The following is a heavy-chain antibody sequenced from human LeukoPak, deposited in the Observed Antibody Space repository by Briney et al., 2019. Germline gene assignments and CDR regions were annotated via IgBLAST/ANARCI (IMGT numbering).Heavy chain of an antibody. CDR3: ARDRQAWYTHFDY. D-gene: IGHD1-14*01. CDR1: GFAFSSYA. CDR2: ISYDGSNK. Sequence: PGGSLRLSCAASGFAFSSYAMHWVRQAPGKGLEWMAVISYDGSNKYYADSVKGRFTISRDNSKNTLYLQMNSLRAEDTAVYYCARDRQAWYTHFDYWGQGTLVTVSS. V-gene: IGHV3-30-3*01. J-gene: IGHJ4*02.